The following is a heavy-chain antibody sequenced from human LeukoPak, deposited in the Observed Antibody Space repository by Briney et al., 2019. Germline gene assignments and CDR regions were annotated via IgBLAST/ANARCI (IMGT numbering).Heavy chain of an antibody. Sequence: SETLSLTCAVYGGSFSGYYWSWIRQPPGKGLEWIGEINHSGSTNYNPSLKSRVTISVDTSKNQLSLKLSSVTAADTAVYYCARGPAGRYSSGWYSYWGQGTLVTVSS. CDR1: GGSFSGYY. J-gene: IGHJ4*02. D-gene: IGHD6-19*01. CDR2: INHSGST. CDR3: ARGPAGRYSSGWYSY. V-gene: IGHV4-34*01.